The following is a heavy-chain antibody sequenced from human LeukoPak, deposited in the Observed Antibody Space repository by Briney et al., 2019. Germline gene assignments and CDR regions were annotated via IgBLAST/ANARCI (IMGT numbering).Heavy chain of an antibody. J-gene: IGHJ4*02. V-gene: IGHV3-7*01. CDR1: GFSLRDFW. D-gene: IGHD1-1*01. CDR3: AKGGDWNGVPFDY. CDR2: INQGGSVK. Sequence: GGSLRLSCAASGFSLRDFWMTWVRQAPGKGLEWVANINQGGSVKYYVDSVKGRFTISRDDVKSSLYVQMNSLRAEDTAVYYCAKGGDWNGVPFDYWGQGTLVTVSS.